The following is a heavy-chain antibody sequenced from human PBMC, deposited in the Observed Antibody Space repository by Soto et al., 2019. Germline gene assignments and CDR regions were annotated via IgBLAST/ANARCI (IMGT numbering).Heavy chain of an antibody. CDR1: GFTFSTSW. Sequence: EVHLVESGGGLVQPGGSLRLSCAASGFTFSTSWMHWVRQVPGKGLVWVSRMNSDGTTTNYADSVKGRFTISSDNAKDTLYLQMSSLWAEDTAVYYCSRGPTGWFGYDYWGRGTLVTVSS. V-gene: IGHV3-74*01. CDR2: MNSDGTTT. J-gene: IGHJ4*02. D-gene: IGHD3-10*01. CDR3: SRGPTGWFGYDY.